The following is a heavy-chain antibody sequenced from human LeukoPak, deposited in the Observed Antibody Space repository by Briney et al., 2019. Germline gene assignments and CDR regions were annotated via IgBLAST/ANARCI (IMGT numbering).Heavy chain of an antibody. Sequence: PSETLSLTCAVSGGSFSGYYWSWIRQPPGKGLEWIGEINHSGSTNYNPSLKSRVTISVGTSKNQFSLKLSSVTAADTAVYYCARANDFWSGPTDYWGQGTLVTVSS. D-gene: IGHD3-3*01. CDR1: GGSFSGYY. J-gene: IGHJ4*02. CDR2: INHSGST. CDR3: ARANDFWSGPTDY. V-gene: IGHV4-34*01.